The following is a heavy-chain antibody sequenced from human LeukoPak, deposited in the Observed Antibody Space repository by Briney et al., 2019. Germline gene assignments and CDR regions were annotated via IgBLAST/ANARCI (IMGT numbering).Heavy chain of an antibody. CDR1: GGSFSSGGYY. J-gene: IGHJ6*02. CDR2: IYYSGST. Sequence: SETLSLTCTVSGGSFSSGGYYWRWIRQHPEKGLEWIGYIYYSGSTKYNPSLKGRVTISVDTSKNQFSLKLSSVTAADTAVYYCASLFGSGLYYYYGMDVWGQGTTVTVSS. D-gene: IGHD3-10*01. V-gene: IGHV4-31*03. CDR3: ASLFGSGLYYYYGMDV.